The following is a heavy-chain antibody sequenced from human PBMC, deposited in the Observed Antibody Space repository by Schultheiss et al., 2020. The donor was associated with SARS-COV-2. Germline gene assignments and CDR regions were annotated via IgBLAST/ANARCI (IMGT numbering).Heavy chain of an antibody. D-gene: IGHD3-3*01. CDR2: IKSKTDGGTT. CDR1: GFTFSNAW. V-gene: IGHV3-15*01. CDR3: TVQLRFTPGPYYYYGMDV. Sequence: GESLKISCAASGFTFSNAWMSWVRQAPGKGLEWVGRIKSKTDGGTTDYAAPVKGRFTISRDDSKNTLYLRMNSLKTEDTAVYYCTVQLRFTPGPYYYYGMDVWGQGTTVTVSS. J-gene: IGHJ6*02.